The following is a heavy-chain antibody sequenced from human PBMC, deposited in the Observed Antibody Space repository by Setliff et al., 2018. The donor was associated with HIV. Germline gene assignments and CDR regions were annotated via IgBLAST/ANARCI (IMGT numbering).Heavy chain of an antibody. V-gene: IGHV4-61*09. CDR2: IHTSGST. Sequence: SETLSLTCTVSGGSISSGSYYWSWIRQPAGKGLEWIRHIHTSGSTNYNPSLKSRVTISVDTSKNQFSLKLSSVTAADTAVYYCASYDFWSDYFYMDVWGKGTTVTVSS. J-gene: IGHJ6*03. CDR1: GGSISSGSYY. CDR3: ASYDFWSDYFYMDV. D-gene: IGHD3-3*01.